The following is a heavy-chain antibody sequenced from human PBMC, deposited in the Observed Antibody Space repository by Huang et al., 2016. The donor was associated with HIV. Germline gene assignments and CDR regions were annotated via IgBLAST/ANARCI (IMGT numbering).Heavy chain of an antibody. V-gene: IGHV4-34*01. Sequence: QVQLQQWGAGLLKPSETLSLTCAVYGGSVSGHYWSWLRQPPGKGLEWIAEINDNGYTNDNPSLKSRVTISVHPSSNQFALKLNSVTAADAAVYYCARASWYEPRSWYFALWGRGTLVTVSS. CDR2: INDNGYT. D-gene: IGHD6-13*01. CDR3: ARASWYEPRSWYFAL. J-gene: IGHJ2*01. CDR1: GGSVSGHY.